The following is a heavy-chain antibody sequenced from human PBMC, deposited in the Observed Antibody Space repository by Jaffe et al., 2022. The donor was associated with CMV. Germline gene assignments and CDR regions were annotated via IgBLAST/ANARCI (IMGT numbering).Heavy chain of an antibody. CDR2: IYYSGST. Sequence: QVQLQESGPGLVKPSETLSLTCTVSGGSISSYYWSWIRQPPGKGLEWIGYIYYSGSTNYNPSLKSRVTISVDTSKNQFSLKLSSVTAADTAVYYCARGGSGSYWARGAFDIWGQGTMVTVSS. CDR1: GGSISSYY. D-gene: IGHD1-26*01. V-gene: IGHV4-59*01. J-gene: IGHJ3*02. CDR3: ARGGSGSYWARGAFDI.